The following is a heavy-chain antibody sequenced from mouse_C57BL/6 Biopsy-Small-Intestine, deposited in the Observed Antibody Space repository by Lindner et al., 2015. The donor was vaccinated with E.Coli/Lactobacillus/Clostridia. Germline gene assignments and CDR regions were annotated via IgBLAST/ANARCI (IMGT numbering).Heavy chain of an antibody. CDR3: ARYPSNLYAMDY. CDR1: GYSITGDY. Sequence: QLQESGPGLAKPSQTLSLTCSVTGYSITGDYWNWIRKFPGNKLEYMGYISYSGSTYYNPSLKSRISITRDTSKNQYYLQLNSVATEDTATHYCARYPSNLYAMDYWGQGTSVTVSS. D-gene: IGHD2-5*01. V-gene: IGHV3-8*01. CDR2: ISYSGST. J-gene: IGHJ4*01.